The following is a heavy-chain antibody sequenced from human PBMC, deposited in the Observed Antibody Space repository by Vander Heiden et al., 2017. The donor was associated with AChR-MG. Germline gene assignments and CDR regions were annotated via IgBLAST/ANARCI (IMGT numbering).Heavy chain of an antibody. CDR3: AKVLSVTEHYWCGMHV. Sequence: EVLLLESGGGLVQPGGSLTLSCQAPGFTFSTYAMIWVRQAPVPAPEVVSSISDSVERPDYYTDSVKGRFTITRDKSKNMLYLQMNSLRAEDSAVYYCAKVLSVTEHYWCGMHVWGRGTAVTVSS. J-gene: IGHJ6*02. V-gene: IGHV3-23*01. D-gene: IGHD2-21*02. CDR1: GFTFSTYA. CDR2: ISDSVERP.